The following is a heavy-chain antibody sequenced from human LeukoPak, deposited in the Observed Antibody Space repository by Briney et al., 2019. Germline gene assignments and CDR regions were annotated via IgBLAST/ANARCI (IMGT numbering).Heavy chain of an antibody. D-gene: IGHD3-3*01. J-gene: IGHJ5*02. V-gene: IGHV4-38-2*02. CDR3: ARHYYDFWSGYYGPWFDP. CDR2: IYYSAST. CDR1: GYSISSGYY. Sequence: PSETLSLTCTVSGYSISSGYYWGWIRQPPGKGLEWIGSIYYSASTYYNPSLKSRVTISVDTSKNQFSLKLSSVTAADTAVYYCARHYYDFWSGYYGPWFDPWGQGTLVTVSS.